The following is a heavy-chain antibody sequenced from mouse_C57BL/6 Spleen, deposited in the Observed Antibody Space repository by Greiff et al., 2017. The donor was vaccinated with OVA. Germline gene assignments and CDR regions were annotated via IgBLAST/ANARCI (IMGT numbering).Heavy chain of an antibody. CDR2: IYPGGGYT. CDR1: GYTFTNYW. V-gene: IGHV1-63*01. CDR3: ARSGYYGSSYDYYAMDY. Sequence: VQVVESGAELVRPGTSVKMSCKASGYTFTNYWIGWAKQRPGHGLEWIGDIYPGGGYTNYNEKFKGKATLTADKSSSTAYMQFSSLTSEDSAIYYCARSGYYGSSYDYYAMDYWGQGTSVTVSS. D-gene: IGHD1-1*01. J-gene: IGHJ4*01.